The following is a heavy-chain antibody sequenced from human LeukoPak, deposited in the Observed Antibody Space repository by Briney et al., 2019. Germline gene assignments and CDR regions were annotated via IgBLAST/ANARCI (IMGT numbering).Heavy chain of an antibody. CDR1: GFTFSSYA. Sequence: GGSLRLSCAASGFTFSSYAMSWVRQAPGKGLEWVSSISGSGGTTYYADSVKGRFTISRDNAKNTLYLQMNSLRAEDTAVYYCANHWNGYYFRYWGQGTLVTVSS. D-gene: IGHD1-1*01. CDR3: ANHWNGYYFRY. CDR2: ISGSGGTT. V-gene: IGHV3-23*01. J-gene: IGHJ4*02.